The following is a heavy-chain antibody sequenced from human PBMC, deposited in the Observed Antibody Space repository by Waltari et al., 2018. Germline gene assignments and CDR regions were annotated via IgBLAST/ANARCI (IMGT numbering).Heavy chain of an antibody. D-gene: IGHD6-13*01. CDR1: GGSISSYY. Sequence: QVQLQESGPGLVKPSETLSLTCTVSGGSISSYYWRWIRQPPGKGLEWIGYIYYSGSTNYNPSLKSRVTISVDTSKNQFSLKLSSVTAADTAVYYCARASSSWYLYYFDYWGQGTLVTVSS. V-gene: IGHV4-59*01. CDR2: IYYSGST. CDR3: ARASSSWYLYYFDY. J-gene: IGHJ4*02.